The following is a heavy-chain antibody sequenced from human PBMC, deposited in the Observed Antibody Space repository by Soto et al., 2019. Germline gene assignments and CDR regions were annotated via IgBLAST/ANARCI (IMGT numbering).Heavy chain of an antibody. V-gene: IGHV3-23*01. D-gene: IGHD1-26*01. CDR2: ITGGSNT. Sequence: LGVSMRLSRAASGFSFTNFAMGWVRQAPGKGLEWVSAITGGSNTYYADSVKGRFTISRDNSKKTLYLQMNSLRVEDTAVYYCAKGSGSHYDYFDYWGRGTLVTVSS. CDR3: AKGSGSHYDYFDY. CDR1: GFSFTNFA. J-gene: IGHJ4*02.